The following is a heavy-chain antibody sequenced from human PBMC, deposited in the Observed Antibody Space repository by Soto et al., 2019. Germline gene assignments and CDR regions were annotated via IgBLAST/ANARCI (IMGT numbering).Heavy chain of an antibody. V-gene: IGHV1-46*01. J-gene: IGHJ4*02. CDR2: ISPSDGST. D-gene: IGHD5-12*01. Sequence: GASVKVSCKASGYTFTGYEMYWVRQAPGQGLEWMGIISPSDGSTTYAQKFQGRVTMTRDTSTSTVYMELSSLRSEDTAVYYCARDRRDGYNKFDYWGEETLVTASP. CDR3: ARDRRDGYNKFDY. CDR1: GYTFTGYE.